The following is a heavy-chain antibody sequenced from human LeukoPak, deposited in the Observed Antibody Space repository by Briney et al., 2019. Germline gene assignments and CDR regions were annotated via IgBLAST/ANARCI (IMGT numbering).Heavy chain of an antibody. CDR1: GFTFSAYW. J-gene: IGHJ3*02. Sequence: GGSLRLSCVASGFTFSAYWMTWVRQAPGKGLDWVANIRLDGSENYYVDSVRGRFTISRGNAKNSLYLQMNSLRAEDTAVYYCARRARYCTSTSCDPIGAFDIWGQGTMVTVSS. V-gene: IGHV3-7*01. D-gene: IGHD2-2*01. CDR2: IRLDGSEN. CDR3: ARRARYCTSTSCDPIGAFDI.